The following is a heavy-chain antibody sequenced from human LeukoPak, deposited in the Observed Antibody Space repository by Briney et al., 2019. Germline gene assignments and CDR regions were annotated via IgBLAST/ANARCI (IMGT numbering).Heavy chain of an antibody. J-gene: IGHJ4*02. CDR3: VRDVWGDRDSYFDS. CDR1: GFTFGNYW. Sequence: GGSLRLSCAASGFTFGNYWMHWVRQAPGKGLVWVSRIDNDGRTTRSASYAGSVTGQFTMSRDNAKNTVYLQMNSLRAEDTAMYYCVRDVWGDRDSYFDSWGQGTLVTVSS. CDR2: IDNDGRTTRSA. V-gene: IGHV3-74*01. D-gene: IGHD2-21*01.